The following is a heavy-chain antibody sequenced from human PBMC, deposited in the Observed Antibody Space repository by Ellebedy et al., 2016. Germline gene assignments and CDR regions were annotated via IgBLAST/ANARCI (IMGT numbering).Heavy chain of an antibody. J-gene: IGHJ4*02. D-gene: IGHD2-2*01. CDR2: IYGDGSRI. Sequence: HTGGSLRLSCAASGFTFSNYWMYWVRQAPGKGLVWVSRIYGDGSRITYADSVERRFTISRDNAKNTLYLHMNSLTDEDTAVYYWARSRGNDMGWYQPDCWGQGTLVTVSS. CDR3: ARSRGNDMGWYQPDC. V-gene: IGHV3-74*03. CDR1: GFTFSNYW.